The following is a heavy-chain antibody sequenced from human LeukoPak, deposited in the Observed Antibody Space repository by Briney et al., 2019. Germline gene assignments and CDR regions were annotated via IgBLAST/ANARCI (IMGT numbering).Heavy chain of an antibody. CDR2: IYSSGST. CDR1: GGSISSYY. CDR3: ARHYDYYYMDV. J-gene: IGHJ6*03. Sequence: PSETLSLTCTVSGGSISSYYWSWIRQPPGKGLEWIGYIYSSGSTNYNPSLKSRVTIPVDTSKNQFSLKLSSVTAADTAVYYCARHYDYYYMDVWGKGTTVTVSS. V-gene: IGHV4-4*09.